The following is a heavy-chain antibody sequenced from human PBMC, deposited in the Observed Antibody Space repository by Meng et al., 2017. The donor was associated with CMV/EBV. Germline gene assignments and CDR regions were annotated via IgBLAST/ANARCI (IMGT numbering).Heavy chain of an antibody. CDR1: GFTFINAC. V-gene: IGHV3-15*07. Sequence: AAGFTFINACMNWGGLDPGEGLEWVGRIKSKRDAETTDYAAPVNGRFTISRDDSNNMLHLQMDSLKSEDTADYYCATDDTGYDWGYWGRGTLVIVSS. J-gene: IGHJ4*02. CDR3: ATDDTGYDWGY. CDR2: IKSKRDAETT. D-gene: IGHD5-12*01.